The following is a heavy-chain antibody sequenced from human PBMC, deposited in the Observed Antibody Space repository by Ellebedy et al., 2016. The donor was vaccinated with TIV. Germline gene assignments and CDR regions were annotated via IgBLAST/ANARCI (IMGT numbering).Heavy chain of an antibody. J-gene: IGHJ4*02. CDR3: ARSSGWPGIFDN. Sequence: ASVKVSCKVSGYTLTELSMHWVRQAPGKGLEWMGGFDPEDGETIYAQKFQGRVTITADESTSTAYMELSSLRSEDTAVYYCARSSGWPGIFDNWGQGILVTVSS. V-gene: IGHV1-24*01. CDR2: FDPEDGET. D-gene: IGHD6-19*01. CDR1: GYTLTELS.